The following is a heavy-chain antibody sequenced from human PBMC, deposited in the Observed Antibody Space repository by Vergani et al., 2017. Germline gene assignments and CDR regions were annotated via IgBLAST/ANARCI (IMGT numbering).Heavy chain of an antibody. J-gene: IGHJ4*02. Sequence: EVQLVESGGGVVKPGGSLRLSCAASGFTFDDDAMHWVRQAQGKGLEWVSLISRDGGRTYYDDSVNGRFNSSRENSKNSLYLQMNSLRTEDTALYYGAKDKKRGHCDYWGQGTLVTVSS. CDR2: ISRDGGRT. CDR3: AKDKKRGHCDY. CDR1: GFTFDDDA. V-gene: IGHV3-43*02. D-gene: IGHD3-16*01.